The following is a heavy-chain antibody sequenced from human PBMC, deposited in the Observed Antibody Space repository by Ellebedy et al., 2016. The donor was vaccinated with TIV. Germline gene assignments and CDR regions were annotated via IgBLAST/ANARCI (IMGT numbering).Heavy chain of an antibody. CDR3: ARAIAAAWSAGA. Sequence: AASVKVSCKASGYTFTGYYMHWVRQAPGQGLEWMGWINPNSGGTNYAQKFQGRVTMTRDTSISTAYMELSRLRSDDTAVYYCARAIAAAWSAGAWGQGTLVTVSS. J-gene: IGHJ5*02. D-gene: IGHD6-25*01. CDR2: INPNSGGT. CDR1: GYTFTGYY. V-gene: IGHV1-2*02.